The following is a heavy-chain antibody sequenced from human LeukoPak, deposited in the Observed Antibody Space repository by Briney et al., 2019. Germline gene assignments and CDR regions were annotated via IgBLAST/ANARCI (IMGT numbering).Heavy chain of an antibody. V-gene: IGHV3-9*01. CDR3: AKDLSSAITSALVLDA. CDR1: GFTFDDYA. CDR2: ITWNRDNI. D-gene: IGHD3-22*01. Sequence: GGSLRLSCTVSGFTFDDYAMHWVRHTPGKGLEWVAGITWNRDNIGYGDSVKGQFTISRDNVKNVLYLQMNSLRPEDTALYYCAKDLSSAITSALVLDAWGQGTTV. J-gene: IGHJ6*02.